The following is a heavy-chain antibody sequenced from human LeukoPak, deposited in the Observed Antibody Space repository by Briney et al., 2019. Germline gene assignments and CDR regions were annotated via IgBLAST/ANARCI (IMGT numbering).Heavy chain of an antibody. CDR3: ARDLDYYDTSGSSQGY. Sequence: GGSLRLSCAASGFTFSRYGMHWVRQAPGKGLEWVAVIWYDGSNKYYADSMKGRFTISRDNSENTLYLQMNSLRAEDTAVYYCARDLDYYDTSGSSQGYWGQGTLVTVSS. CDR2: IWYDGSNK. V-gene: IGHV3-33*01. CDR1: GFTFSRYG. D-gene: IGHD3-22*01. J-gene: IGHJ4*02.